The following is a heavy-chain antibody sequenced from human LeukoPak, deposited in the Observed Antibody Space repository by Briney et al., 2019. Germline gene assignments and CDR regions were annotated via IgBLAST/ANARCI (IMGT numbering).Heavy chain of an antibody. Sequence: GGSLRLSCAAAGFTFSSYSMNWVRQAPGKGLECVSSISSSSSYIYYADSVKGRFTISRDNAKNSLYLQMNSLRAEDTAVYYCARDAEVATIWAFDIWRQGTMVTVSS. J-gene: IGHJ3*02. CDR3: ARDAEVATIWAFDI. CDR1: GFTFSSYS. CDR2: ISSSSSYI. V-gene: IGHV3-21*01. D-gene: IGHD5-12*01.